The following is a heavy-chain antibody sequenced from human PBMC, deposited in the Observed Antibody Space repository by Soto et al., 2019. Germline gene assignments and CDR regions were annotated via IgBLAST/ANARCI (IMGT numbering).Heavy chain of an antibody. J-gene: IGHJ4*02. D-gene: IGHD4-17*01. CDR2: ISGYNGDT. CDR1: GYTFNNYG. CDR3: ARDSGNCGVGPYFFDH. V-gene: IGHV1-18*01. Sequence: QVQLVQSGAEVKKPGASVKVSCKASGYTFNNYGISWVRQARGQGLEWMGWISGYNGDTDYAHNFKGRLTMTTDTSTSTAYMELRSLTSDDTAVFFCARDSGNCGVGPYFFDHWGQGTLITVSS.